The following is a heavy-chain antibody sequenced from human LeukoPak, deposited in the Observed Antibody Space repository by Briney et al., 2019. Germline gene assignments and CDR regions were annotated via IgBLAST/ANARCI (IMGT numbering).Heavy chain of an antibody. CDR1: GFTFSSYS. Sequence: GGSLRLSCAASGFTFSSYSMNWVRQAPGKGLEWVSSISSSSSYIYYADSVKGRFTISRDNAKNSLYLQMNSLRAEDTAVYYCARDYDFWSGYFSFDPWGKGTLVTVSS. J-gene: IGHJ5*02. CDR2: ISSSSSYI. CDR3: ARDYDFWSGYFSFDP. D-gene: IGHD3-3*01. V-gene: IGHV3-21*01.